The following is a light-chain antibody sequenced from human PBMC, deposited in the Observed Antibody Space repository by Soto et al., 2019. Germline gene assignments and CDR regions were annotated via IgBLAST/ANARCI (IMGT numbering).Light chain of an antibody. J-gene: IGLJ1*01. CDR2: DVS. CDR1: SSDVGGYNY. V-gene: IGLV2-14*01. CDR3: YSYTSSRTLV. Sequence: QSALTQPASVSGSPGQSITISCTGTSSDVGGYNYVSWYQQQPGKAPKLMIYDVSNRPSGVSNRFSGSKSGNTASLTISGRQAEDESDYYCYSYTSSRTLVFGTGTKLTVL.